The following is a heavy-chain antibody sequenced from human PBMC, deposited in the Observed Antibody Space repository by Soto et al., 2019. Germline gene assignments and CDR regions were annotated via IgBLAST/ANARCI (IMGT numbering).Heavy chain of an antibody. J-gene: IGHJ3*02. V-gene: IGHV4-4*02. Sequence: PSETLSLTCAVSGGSISSSNWWSWVRQPPGKGLEWIGEIYHSGSTNYNPSLKSRVTISVDKSKNQFSLKLSSVTAADTAVYYCARMGRRYYDSSGYQLPDALDIWGQGTMVTVS. CDR1: GGSISSSNW. CDR3: ARMGRRYYDSSGYQLPDALDI. CDR2: IYHSGST. D-gene: IGHD3-22*01.